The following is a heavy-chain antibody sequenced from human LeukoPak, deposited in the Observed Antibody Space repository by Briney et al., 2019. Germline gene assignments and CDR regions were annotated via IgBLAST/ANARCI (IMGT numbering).Heavy chain of an antibody. V-gene: IGHV4-4*09. CDR3: ARLGSYHDF. J-gene: IGHJ4*02. CDR1: GASISNYY. Sequence: PSETLSLTCTVSGASISNYYWSWIGQTPEKGLEWMGHIHSSGGSSYCPSLKSRLTLSIDTSRNQLSLKLPSVTAADTAVYFCARLGSYHDFWGQGALVTVSS. CDR2: IHSSGGS. D-gene: IGHD1-26*01.